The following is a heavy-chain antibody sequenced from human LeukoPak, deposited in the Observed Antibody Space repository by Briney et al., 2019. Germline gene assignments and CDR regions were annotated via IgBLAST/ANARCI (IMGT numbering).Heavy chain of an antibody. J-gene: IGHJ4*02. D-gene: IGHD3-22*01. V-gene: IGHV3-30*18. CDR2: MSYDGSNK. CDR3: AKPNLDYYDSSGYYTPSDY. Sequence: PGGSLRLSCAASGFTFSSYGMHWVRQAPGKGLEWVAVMSYDGSNKYYADSVKGRFTISRDNSKNTLYLQMNSLRAEDTAVYYCAKPNLDYYDSSGYYTPSDYWGQGTLVTVSS. CDR1: GFTFSSYG.